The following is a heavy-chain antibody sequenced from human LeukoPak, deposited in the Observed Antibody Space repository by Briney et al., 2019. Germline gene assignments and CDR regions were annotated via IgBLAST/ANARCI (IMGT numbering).Heavy chain of an antibody. CDR1: GITLSNYG. V-gene: IGHV3-23*01. J-gene: IGHJ4*02. D-gene: IGHD3-22*01. CDR2: ISGSGGRT. Sequence: GRSLRLSCAVSGITLSNYGMTWVRQAPGKGLEWVAGISGSGGRTTYADSVKGRFTISRDNPKNTLYLQMNSLRAEDTAVYFCAKRGVVIRVILVGFHKEAYYFDSWGQGALVTVSS. CDR3: AKRGVVIRVILVGFHKEAYYFDS.